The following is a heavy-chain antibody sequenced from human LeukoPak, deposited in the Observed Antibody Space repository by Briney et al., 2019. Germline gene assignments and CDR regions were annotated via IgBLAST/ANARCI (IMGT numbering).Heavy chain of an antibody. CDR2: ISAYNGNT. Sequence: GASVKVSCKASGYTFTSYGISWVRQAPGQGLEWMGWISAYNGNTNYAQKLQGRVTMTSDTSTSTAYLELRSPRSDDTAVYYCARDSRDYYDSSGPGLWYFDLWGRGTLVTVSS. V-gene: IGHV1-18*01. CDR1: GYTFTSYG. D-gene: IGHD3-22*01. J-gene: IGHJ2*01. CDR3: ARDSRDYYDSSGPGLWYFDL.